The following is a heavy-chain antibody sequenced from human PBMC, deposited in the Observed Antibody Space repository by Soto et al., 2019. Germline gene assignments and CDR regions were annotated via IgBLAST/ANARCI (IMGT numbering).Heavy chain of an antibody. D-gene: IGHD1-1*01. J-gene: IGHJ6*02. V-gene: IGHV3-7*01. CDR1: VFTFSSYW. CDR3: TRDFQGPLDYGMDV. Sequence: PWLALRLSCSDSVFTFSSYWMSWVRQAPGQGLECVANVEYDGSQTYYVGSVKGRFTISRDNAKNSLYLQMNSLRAEDTAVYYCTRDFQGPLDYGMDVWGQGTTVTVSS. CDR2: VEYDGSQT.